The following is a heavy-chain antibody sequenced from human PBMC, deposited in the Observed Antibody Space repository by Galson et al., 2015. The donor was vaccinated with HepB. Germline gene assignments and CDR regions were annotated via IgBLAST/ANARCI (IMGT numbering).Heavy chain of an antibody. D-gene: IGHD1-26*01. V-gene: IGHV3-23*01. J-gene: IGHJ3*02. Sequence: SLRLSCAASGFTFSSYAMSWVRQAPGKGLEWVSAISGSGGSTYYADSVKGRSTTSRDNSKNTLYLQMNSLRAEDTAVYYCAKDVTPLVGATTLNHDAFDIWGQGTMVTVSS. CDR1: GFTFSSYA. CDR2: ISGSGGST. CDR3: AKDVTPLVGATTLNHDAFDI.